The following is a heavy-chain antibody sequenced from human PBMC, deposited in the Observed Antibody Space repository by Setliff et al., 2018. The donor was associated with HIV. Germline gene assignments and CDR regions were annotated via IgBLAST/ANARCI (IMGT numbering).Heavy chain of an antibody. CDR2: IYHSGST. J-gene: IGHJ4*02. D-gene: IGHD5-12*01. V-gene: IGHV4-4*02. CDR1: GGSISSSNW. Sequence: SETLSLTCAVSGGSISSSNWWSWVRQPPGKGLEWIGEIYHSGSTNYNPSLKSRVTIPVDKSKNQFSLKLSSVTAADTAVYYCASLTRGYSGYDSARAFDYWGQGTLVTVSS. CDR3: ASLTRGYSGYDSARAFDY.